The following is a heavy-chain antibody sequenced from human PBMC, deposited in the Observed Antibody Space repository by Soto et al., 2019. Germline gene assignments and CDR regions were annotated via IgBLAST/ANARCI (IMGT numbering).Heavy chain of an antibody. CDR1: GGSISSGGYS. D-gene: IGHD2-15*01. J-gene: IGHJ4*02. V-gene: IGHV4-30-2*01. CDR3: XXXXKVVAADY. CDR2: IYHSGST. Sequence: QLQLQESGSGLVKPSQTLSLTCAVSGGSISSGGYSWSWIRQPPGKGLEWIGYIYHSGSTYYNPSLXXXXXXXXXXXXXXXXXXXXXXXXXXXXVXXXXXXXKVVAADYWGQGTLVTVSS.